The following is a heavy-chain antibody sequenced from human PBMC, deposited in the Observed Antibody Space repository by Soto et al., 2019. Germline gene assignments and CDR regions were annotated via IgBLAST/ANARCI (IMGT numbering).Heavy chain of an antibody. D-gene: IGHD3-10*01. CDR1: GFTISSYD. V-gene: IGHV3-13*01. J-gene: IGHJ6*02. Sequence: GGSLRLSCAASGFTISSYDMHWVRQVTGKGLEWVSGIDTSGDTYYLGSVKGRFTISRENAKDSFYLQMNSLRAEDTGVYYCARVQVIWFGEANPECHGMDVWGQGTTVTVSS. CDR3: ARVQVIWFGEANPECHGMDV. CDR2: IDTSGDT.